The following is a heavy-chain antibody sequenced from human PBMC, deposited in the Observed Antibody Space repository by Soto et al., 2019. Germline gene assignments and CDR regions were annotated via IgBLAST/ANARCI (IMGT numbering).Heavy chain of an antibody. J-gene: IGHJ5*02. CDR1: GGTFSSYA. CDR2: IIPIFGTA. Sequence: QVQLVQSGAEVKKPGSSVKVSCKASGGTFSSYAISWVRQAPGQGLEWMGGIIPIFGTANYAQKFQGRVTITADESTSTAYMELSSLRAEDTAVYYCARVYCSSTSCYQYNWFDPWGQGSLVTVSS. V-gene: IGHV1-69*01. CDR3: ARVYCSSTSCYQYNWFDP. D-gene: IGHD2-2*01.